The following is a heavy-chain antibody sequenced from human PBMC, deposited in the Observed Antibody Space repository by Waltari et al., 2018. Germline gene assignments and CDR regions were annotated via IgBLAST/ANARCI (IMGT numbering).Heavy chain of an antibody. CDR1: GFPFSTHT. V-gene: IGHV3-23*01. J-gene: IGHJ6*02. D-gene: IGHD6-6*01. CDR3: AKDEGARLAPTFGMDA. CDR2: MTASGLM. Sequence: EMQLLESGGALVQPGGSLRLSCAASGFPFSTHTMHWVRQAPGKGLGWVAVMTASGLMDYGDSVKGRFIISRDNSKNTLYLEMYRLRVEDTARYYCAKDEGARLAPTFGMDAWGQGTTVIVSS.